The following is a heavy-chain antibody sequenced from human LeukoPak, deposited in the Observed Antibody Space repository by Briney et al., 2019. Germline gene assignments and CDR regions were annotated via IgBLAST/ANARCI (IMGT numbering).Heavy chain of an antibody. Sequence: GGALRLSCAASGFTLSSYWMNWGRQAPGKGLKWVSRINSDGNSTSYADSVKGRFIISRDSAKNTLYLQMNSLRAEDTAVYYCASLYSGYERKPDYWGQGTLVTVSS. CDR2: INSDGNST. CDR3: ASLYSGYERKPDY. D-gene: IGHD5-12*01. J-gene: IGHJ4*02. CDR1: GFTLSSYW. V-gene: IGHV3-74*01.